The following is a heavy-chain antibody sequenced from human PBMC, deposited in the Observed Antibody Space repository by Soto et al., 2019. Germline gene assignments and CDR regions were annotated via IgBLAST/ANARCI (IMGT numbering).Heavy chain of an antibody. CDR2: IIPIFGTA. CDR3: ARDSGYHYGMDV. Sequence: SVKVSCKASGGTFSSYTISWVRQAPGQGLEWMGGIIPIFGTANYAQKFQGRVTITADESTSTAYMELSSLRSEDTAVYYCARDSGYHYGMDVWGQGTTVTVSS. J-gene: IGHJ6*02. D-gene: IGHD6-19*01. CDR1: GGTFSSYT. V-gene: IGHV1-69*13.